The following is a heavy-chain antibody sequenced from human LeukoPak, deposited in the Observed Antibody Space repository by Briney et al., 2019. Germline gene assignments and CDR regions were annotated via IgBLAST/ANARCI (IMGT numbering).Heavy chain of an antibody. V-gene: IGHV4-59*01. CDR1: GGSISSYY. Sequence: SETLSLTCTVSGGSISSYYWSWIRQPPGKGLEWIGYIYYSGSTNYNPSLKSRVTISLDTSKNQFSLKLSSVTAPNTAVYYCTKATRRVNYFDYWGQGTLATVSS. D-gene: IGHD1/OR15-1a*01. J-gene: IGHJ4*02. CDR3: TKATRRVNYFDY. CDR2: IYYSGST.